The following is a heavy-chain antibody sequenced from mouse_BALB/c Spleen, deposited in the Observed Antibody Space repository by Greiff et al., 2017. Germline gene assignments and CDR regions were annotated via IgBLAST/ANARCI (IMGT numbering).Heavy chain of an antibody. D-gene: IGHD2-1*01. CDR2: ISSGGSYT. J-gene: IGHJ2*01. CDR1: GFTFSSYA. CDR3: ARQGNYGNYNYFDY. Sequence: EVKLVESGGGLVKPGGSLKLSCAASGFTFSSYAMSWVRQTPEKRLEWVATISSGGSYTYYPDSVKGRFTISRDNAKNTLYLQMSSLRSEDTAMYYCARQGNYGNYNYFDYWGQGTTLTVSS. V-gene: IGHV5-9-3*01.